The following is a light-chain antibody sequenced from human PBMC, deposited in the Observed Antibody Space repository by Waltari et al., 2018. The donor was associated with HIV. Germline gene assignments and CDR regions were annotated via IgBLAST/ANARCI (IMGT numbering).Light chain of an antibody. Sequence: EIVLTQSPGTLSLSPGERATLSCRASQSFGSGYLAWFQQKPGQAPRLLISGASTRATGVPDRFSGSGSETAFTLTISRLEPEDFAVYYCQQYASSPFSFGPGTKVDIK. CDR3: QQYASSPFS. J-gene: IGKJ3*01. CDR2: GAS. CDR1: QSFGSGY. V-gene: IGKV3-20*01.